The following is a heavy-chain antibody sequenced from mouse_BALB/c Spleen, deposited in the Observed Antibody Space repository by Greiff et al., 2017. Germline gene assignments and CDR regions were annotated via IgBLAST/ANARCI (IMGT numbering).Heavy chain of an antibody. J-gene: IGHJ4*01. Sequence: VMLVESGPGLVAPSQSLSITCTVSGFSLTGYGVNWVRQPPGKGLEWLGMIWGDGSTDYNSALKSRLSISEDNSKSQVFLKMNSLQTDDTARYYCARGMITYARDYWGQGTSVTVSS. CDR3: ARGMITYARDY. CDR1: GFSLTGYG. D-gene: IGHD2-4*01. V-gene: IGHV2-6-7*01. CDR2: IWGDGST.